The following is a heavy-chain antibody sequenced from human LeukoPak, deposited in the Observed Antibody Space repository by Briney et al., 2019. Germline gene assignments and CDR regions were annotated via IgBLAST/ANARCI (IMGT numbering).Heavy chain of an antibody. J-gene: IGHJ4*02. Sequence: PGGSLRLSCAASGFTFSGHYMDWVRQAPGKGLEWVGRTKNKANSYTTEYAASVKGRFTISRDESKDSLYLQMNSLKTEDTAVYYCARWDSGSCSDWGQGTLVTVSS. CDR3: ARWDSGSCSD. CDR1: GFTFSGHY. V-gene: IGHV3-72*01. D-gene: IGHD1-26*01. CDR2: TKNKANSYTT.